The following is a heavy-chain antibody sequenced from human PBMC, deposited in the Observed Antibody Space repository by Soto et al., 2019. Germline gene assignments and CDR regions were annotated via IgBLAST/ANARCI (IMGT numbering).Heavy chain of an antibody. J-gene: IGHJ6*02. D-gene: IGHD3-16*02. Sequence: PSETLSLTCTVSGGSISSSSYYWGWIRQPPGKGLEWIGSIYYSGSTYYNPSLKSRVTISVDTSKNQFSLKLSSVTAADTAVYYCARHGVSSRTYYYYGMDVWGQGTTVTV. V-gene: IGHV4-39*01. CDR2: IYYSGST. CDR1: GGSISSSSYY. CDR3: ARHGVSSRTYYYYGMDV.